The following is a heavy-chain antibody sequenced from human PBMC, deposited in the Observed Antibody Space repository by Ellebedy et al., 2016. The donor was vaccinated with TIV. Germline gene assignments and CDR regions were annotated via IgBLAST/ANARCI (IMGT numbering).Heavy chain of an antibody. Sequence: GESLKISCAASGFTFSRCWMSWARQAPGKGLEWVANIKEDGSVRDYVDSVKGRFTLSRDNSKNIVYLQMDTLGAEDTAVYYCARVATDGRYFYYGLDVWGRGTTVSVSS. V-gene: IGHV3-7*03. J-gene: IGHJ6*02. CDR2: IKEDGSVR. CDR3: ARVATDGRYFYYGLDV. D-gene: IGHD3-9*01. CDR1: GFTFSRCW.